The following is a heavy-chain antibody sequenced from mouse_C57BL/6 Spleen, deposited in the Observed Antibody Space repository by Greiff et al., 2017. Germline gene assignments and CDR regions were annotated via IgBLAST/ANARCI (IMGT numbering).Heavy chain of an antibody. D-gene: IGHD1-1*01. CDR3: AREVSSYWYFDV. J-gene: IGHJ1*03. V-gene: IGHV2-2*01. Sequence: QVQLKESGPGLVQPSQSLSITCTVSGFSLTSYGVHWVRQSPGKGLEWLGVIWSGGSTDYNAAFISRLSISKDNSKIQVFFKMNSLQADDTAIYYCAREVSSYWYFDVWGTGTPVTVSS. CDR1: GFSLTSYG. CDR2: IWSGGST.